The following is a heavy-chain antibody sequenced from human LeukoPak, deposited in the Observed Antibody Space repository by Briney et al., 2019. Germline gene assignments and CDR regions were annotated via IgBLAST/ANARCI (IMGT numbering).Heavy chain of an antibody. J-gene: IGHJ4*02. CDR3: ARGDYYGSGSSPRHDY. Sequence: SETLSLTCAVSGYSISSGYYWGWIRQPPGKGLEWIGCIYHSGSTYYNPSLKSRVTISVDTSKNQFSLKLSSVTAADTAVYYCARGDYYGSGSSPRHDYWGQGTLVTVSS. D-gene: IGHD3-10*01. CDR2: IYHSGST. V-gene: IGHV4-38-2*01. CDR1: GYSISSGYY.